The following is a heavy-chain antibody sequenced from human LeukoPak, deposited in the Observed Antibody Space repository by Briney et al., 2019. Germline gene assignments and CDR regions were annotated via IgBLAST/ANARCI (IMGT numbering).Heavy chain of an antibody. CDR2: ISYSGST. Sequence: PSETLSLTCTVSGGSISSYYWSWIRQPPGKGLEWLGHISYSGSTNYNPSLKSRVTMSLDTSKNQFSLNLNSVTTADTAVYFCARDGEGDEGWDYWGQGTLVTVSS. D-gene: IGHD2-15*01. CDR1: GGSISSYY. CDR3: ARDGEGDEGWDY. J-gene: IGHJ4*02. V-gene: IGHV4-59*01.